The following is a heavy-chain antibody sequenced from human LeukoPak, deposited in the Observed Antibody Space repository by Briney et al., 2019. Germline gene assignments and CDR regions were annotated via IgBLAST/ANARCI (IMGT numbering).Heavy chain of an antibody. CDR1: GYSISSGYY. CDR2: IYHSGST. CDR3: ARLHLLSDHGDQNAFDI. Sequence: KPSETLSLTCAVSGYSISSGYYWGWIRQPPGKGLEWIGSIYHSGSTYYNPSLKSRVTISVDTSKNQFSLKLSSVTAADTAVYYCARLHLLSDHGDQNAFDIWGQGTMVTVSS. J-gene: IGHJ3*02. V-gene: IGHV4-38-2*01. D-gene: IGHD4-17*01.